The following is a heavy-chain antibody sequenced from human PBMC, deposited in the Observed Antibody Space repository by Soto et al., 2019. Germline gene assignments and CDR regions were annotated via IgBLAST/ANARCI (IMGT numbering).Heavy chain of an antibody. V-gene: IGHV3-48*01. CDR3: ARDAGGENYFDC. Sequence: EVQLVESGGGLVQPGGSLRLSCAASGFTFSSYSLNWVRQAPGKGLEWVSYISSSGSTIYYADSVKGRCTISRDNAKNSLYRLMNSLRAEDTAVYYCARDAGGENYFDCWGQGTLVTVSS. CDR2: ISSSGSTI. J-gene: IGHJ4*02. D-gene: IGHD3-16*01. CDR1: GFTFSSYS.